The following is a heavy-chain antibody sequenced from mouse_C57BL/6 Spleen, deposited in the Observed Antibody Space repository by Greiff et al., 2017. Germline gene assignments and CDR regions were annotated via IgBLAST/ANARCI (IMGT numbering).Heavy chain of an antibody. J-gene: IGHJ2*01. Sequence: EVKLMESGAELVRPGASVKLSCTASGFNFKGYYMHWVKQRPEQGLEWIGRIDPEDGDTEYAPKFQGKATITADTSSNTAYLQLSSLTSEDTAVYYCTTGAAVYYFDYWGQGTTLTVSS. CDR2: IDPEDGDT. CDR3: TTGAAVYYFDY. V-gene: IGHV14-1*01. CDR1: GFNFKGYY. D-gene: IGHD3-3*01.